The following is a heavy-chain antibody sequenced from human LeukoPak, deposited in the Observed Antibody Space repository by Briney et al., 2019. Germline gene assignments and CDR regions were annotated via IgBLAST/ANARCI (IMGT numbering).Heavy chain of an antibody. J-gene: IGHJ3*02. CDR3: ARDGDYDAFDI. V-gene: IGHV1-3*01. D-gene: IGHD4-17*01. CDR1: GYTFTSYA. Sequence: ASVKVSCKASGYTFTSYAMHWVRQAPGQRLEWMGWINAGNGNTKYSQKFQGRVIITRDTSASTAYMELSSLRSEDTAVYYCARDGDYDAFDIWGQGTMVTVSS. CDR2: INAGNGNT.